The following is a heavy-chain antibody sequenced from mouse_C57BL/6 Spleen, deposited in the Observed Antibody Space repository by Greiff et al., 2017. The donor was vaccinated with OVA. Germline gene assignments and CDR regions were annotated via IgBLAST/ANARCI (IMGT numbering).Heavy chain of an antibody. J-gene: IGHJ2*01. CDR2: INPSTGGT. CDR3: ARSPLLPRLYYFDY. D-gene: IGHD1-2*01. V-gene: IGHV1-42*01. CDR1: GYSFTGYY. Sequence: EVQLQQSGPELVKPGASVKISCKASGYSFTGYYMNWVKQSPEKSLEWIGEINPSTGGTTYNQKFKAKATLTVDKSSSTAYMQLKSLTSEDSAVYYCARSPLLPRLYYFDYWGQGTTLTVSS.